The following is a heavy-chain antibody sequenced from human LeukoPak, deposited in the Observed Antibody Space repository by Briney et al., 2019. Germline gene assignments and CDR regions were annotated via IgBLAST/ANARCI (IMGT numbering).Heavy chain of an antibody. V-gene: IGHV3-30*03. CDR3: ARDRGYRGNIGY. CDR2: ISHDVKTT. J-gene: IGHJ4*02. D-gene: IGHD5-18*01. CDR1: GFTFSSYS. Sequence: GGSLRLSCAASGFTFSSYSMNWVRQAPGKGLEWVAVISHDVKTTYYADSAKGRFTISRDNSRNTVFLQMNRLRPEDTAVYYCARDRGYRGNIGYWGQGTLVTVSS.